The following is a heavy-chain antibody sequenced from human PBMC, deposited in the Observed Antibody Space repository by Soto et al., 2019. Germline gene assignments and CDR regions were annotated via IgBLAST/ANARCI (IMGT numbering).Heavy chain of an antibody. D-gene: IGHD2-2*01. Sequence: PGESLKISCKGSGYSFTSYWIGWVRQMPGKGLEWMGIIYPGDSDTRYSPSFQGQVTISADKSISTAYLQWSSLKASDTAMYYCARRRYCSSTSCPWFVPWGQGTLVTVSS. J-gene: IGHJ5*02. CDR1: GYSFTSYW. CDR2: IYPGDSDT. V-gene: IGHV5-51*01. CDR3: ARRRYCSSTSCPWFVP.